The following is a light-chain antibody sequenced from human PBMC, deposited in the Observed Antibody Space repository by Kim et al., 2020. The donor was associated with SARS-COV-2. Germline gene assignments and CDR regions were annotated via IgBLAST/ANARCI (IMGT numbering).Light chain of an antibody. V-gene: IGKV1-33*01. CDR3: QQYDNLPIT. CDR1: QDIRYY. Sequence: SSVGHRDTNTCQASQDIRYYLNWYKQKPGKAPKLLIYDASNLETGVSSRFSGSGSGTDFSFTINSLQPEDIGTYYCQQYDNLPITFGQGTRLEIK. J-gene: IGKJ5*01. CDR2: DAS.